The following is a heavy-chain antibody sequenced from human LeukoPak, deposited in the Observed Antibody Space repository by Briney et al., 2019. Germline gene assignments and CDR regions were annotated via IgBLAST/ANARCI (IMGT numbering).Heavy chain of an antibody. J-gene: IGHJ5*02. V-gene: IGHV3-74*01. CDR1: GFTFSNYW. CDR2: INSDGSST. D-gene: IGHD6-13*01. Sequence: PGGSLRLSCAASGFTFSNYWMHWVRQAPGKGLVWVSRINSDGSSTYYADSVKGRFTISRDNSKNTLYLQMSSLRAEDTAVYYCVKDLGGIAGSWGQGTLVTVSS. CDR3: VKDLGGIAGS.